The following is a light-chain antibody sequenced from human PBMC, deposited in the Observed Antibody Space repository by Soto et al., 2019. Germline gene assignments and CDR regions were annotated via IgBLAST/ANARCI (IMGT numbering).Light chain of an antibody. Sequence: YELTQPPSGSVAPGQTARITCGGNNIGSESVHWYQQRPGQAPVLVVYDDSDRPSGIPERFSGSNSANTATLTISRVEAGDEADYYCQVWYSSTDLYVFGSGTKVTVL. J-gene: IGLJ1*01. V-gene: IGLV3-21*02. CDR2: DDS. CDR1: NIGSES. CDR3: QVWYSSTDLYV.